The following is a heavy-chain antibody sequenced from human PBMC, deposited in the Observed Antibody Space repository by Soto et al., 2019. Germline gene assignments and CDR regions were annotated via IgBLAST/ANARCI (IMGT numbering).Heavy chain of an antibody. J-gene: IGHJ5*02. CDR3: AKGDNRGTKTGYAFDP. V-gene: IGHV6-1*01. CDR1: GDSVSSNTAS. CDR2: TYFSSKWYN. Sequence: SQPLALTCAISGDSVSSNTASWNWIRQSPSRGLEWLGRTYFSSKWYNDYAVSVKSRIIINPDTSNNQFSLQLNSVTPEDTAVYFCAKGDNRGTKTGYAFDPWGQG. D-gene: IGHD5-12*01.